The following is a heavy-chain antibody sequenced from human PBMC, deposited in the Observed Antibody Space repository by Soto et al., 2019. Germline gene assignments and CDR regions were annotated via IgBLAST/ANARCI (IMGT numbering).Heavy chain of an antibody. CDR3: ARESGEWPINWFDP. Sequence: VHLVESGGGLVQPGGSLRLACAASGFNFTNHWMHWVRQAPGKGLVWVSRITSDGKSKAYAESVKGPFAISRDNAKNTVYLQMNGLTLEDTAVYYCARESGEWPINWFDPWGPGTLVTGSS. J-gene: IGHJ5*02. CDR2: ITSDGKSK. CDR1: GFNFTNHW. V-gene: IGHV3-74*01. D-gene: IGHD2-21*01.